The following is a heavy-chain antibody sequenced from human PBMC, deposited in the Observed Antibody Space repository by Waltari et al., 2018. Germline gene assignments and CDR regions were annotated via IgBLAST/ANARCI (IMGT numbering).Heavy chain of an antibody. CDR3: ARSPESYTSTWSRPYYCLDV. J-gene: IGHJ6*03. CDR1: GFAFINYT. Sequence: AQLVESGGGLGKPGGSLRLSCAASGFAFINYTINWVRQAPGLALDWDSFSSGTCDSIFFSESPKGRCTISRHRATNYLYLEMDNLRADDTAVYYCARSPESYTSTWSRPYYCLDVWGKGTTVTVSS. D-gene: IGHD6-13*01. V-gene: IGHV3-21*02. CDR2: SSGTCDSI.